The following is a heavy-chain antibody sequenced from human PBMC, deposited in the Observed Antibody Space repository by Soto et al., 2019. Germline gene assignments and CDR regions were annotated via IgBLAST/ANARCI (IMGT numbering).Heavy chain of an antibody. CDR3: EVTPGY. CDR1: GYTFTSYD. D-gene: IGHD2-21*02. V-gene: IGHV1-8*01. CDR2: VSPENRNA. Sequence: ASVKVSCKASGYTFTSYDINWVRQAPGQGLEYMGWVSPENRNAGYAPQFRGRVSMTADTSINTVYLELTTLTYEDTAVYYCEVTPGYWGQGTMVTVSS. J-gene: IGHJ4*02.